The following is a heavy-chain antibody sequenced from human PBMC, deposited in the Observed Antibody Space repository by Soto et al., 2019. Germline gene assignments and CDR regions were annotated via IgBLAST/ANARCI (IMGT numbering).Heavy chain of an antibody. CDR2: INPNSGGT. CDR3: AREMEGAAAAGTVVAFDI. D-gene: IGHD6-13*01. Sequence: ASVKVSCKASGYTFTGYYMHWVRQAPGQGLEWMGWINPNSGGTNYAQKFQGWVTMTRDTSISTAYMELSRLRSDDTAAYYCAREMEGAAAAGTVVAFDIWGQGTMVTVSS. V-gene: IGHV1-2*04. CDR1: GYTFTGYY. J-gene: IGHJ3*02.